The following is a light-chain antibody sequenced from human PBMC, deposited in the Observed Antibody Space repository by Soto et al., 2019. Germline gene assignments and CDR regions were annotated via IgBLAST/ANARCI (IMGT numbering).Light chain of an antibody. CDR2: DAT. J-gene: IGKJ1*01. Sequence: IQMTQSPSTLSASVGDRVTITCRASHNIERWMAWYQQKRGRAPSLLIFDATTVHSGVPSRFSGGGSGTECTLTNNGLQADDFPSDYCQQCAKSSMFGQGPTGEIK. CDR1: HNIERW. V-gene: IGKV1-5*01. CDR3: QQCAKSSM.